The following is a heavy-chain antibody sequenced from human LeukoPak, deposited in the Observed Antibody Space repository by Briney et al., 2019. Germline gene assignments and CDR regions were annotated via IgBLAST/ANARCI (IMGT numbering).Heavy chain of an antibody. D-gene: IGHD3-3*01. CDR2: IYHSGST. J-gene: IGHJ3*02. CDR1: GGSISSGGYY. Sequence: NPSQTLSLTCTASGGSISSGGYYWSWIRQPPGKGLEWIGYIYHSGSTYYNPSLKSRVTISVDRSKNQFSLKLSSVTAADTAVYYCAKGYYDFWSGYYTAFDIWGQGTMVTVSS. CDR3: AKGYYDFWSGYYTAFDI. V-gene: IGHV4-30-2*01.